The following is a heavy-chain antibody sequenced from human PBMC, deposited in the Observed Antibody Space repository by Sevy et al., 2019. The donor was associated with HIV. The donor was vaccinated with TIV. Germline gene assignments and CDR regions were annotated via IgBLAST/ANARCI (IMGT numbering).Heavy chain of an antibody. J-gene: IGHJ3*02. CDR2: ISSSSSYI. V-gene: IGHV3-21*01. D-gene: IGHD1-26*01. Sequence: GGSLRLSCAASGFTFSNYSMNWVRQAPGKGLEWVSSISSSSSYIYYADSVKGRFTISRDNAKNSLYLQMNSLRTEDTAVYYCARVRGLLVGATSRDAFDIWGQGTMVTVSS. CDR3: ARVRGLLVGATSRDAFDI. CDR1: GFTFSNYS.